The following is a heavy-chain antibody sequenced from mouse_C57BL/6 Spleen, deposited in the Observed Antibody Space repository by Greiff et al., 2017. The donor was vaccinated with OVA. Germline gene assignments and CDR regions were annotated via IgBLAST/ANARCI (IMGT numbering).Heavy chain of an antibody. Sequence: QVQLQQSGAELVRPGASVTLSCKASGYTFTDYEMHWVKPTPVHGLEWIGAIDPEPGGTAYNQKFKGTAILTADKSSSTAYMELRSLTSEDSAVYYCTKAYYSNYAYFDYWGQGTTLTVAS. V-gene: IGHV1-15*01. CDR1: GYTFTDYE. CDR3: TKAYYSNYAYFDY. J-gene: IGHJ2*01. D-gene: IGHD2-5*01. CDR2: IDPEPGGT.